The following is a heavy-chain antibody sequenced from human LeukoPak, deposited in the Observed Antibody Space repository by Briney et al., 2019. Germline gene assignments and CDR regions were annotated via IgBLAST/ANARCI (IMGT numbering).Heavy chain of an antibody. CDR2: ISGSGDRT. V-gene: IGHV3-23*01. D-gene: IGHD1-26*01. J-gene: IGHJ4*02. CDR1: GFTFSSYD. CDR3: AKPSSGNYPPTGY. Sequence: GGSLRLSCAASGFTFSSYDVSWVRQAPGKGLEWVSAISGSGDRTHYADSVKGRFTISRDNSKNTLCLQINSLRAEDTAVYYCAKPSSGNYPPTGYWGQGTLVTVSS.